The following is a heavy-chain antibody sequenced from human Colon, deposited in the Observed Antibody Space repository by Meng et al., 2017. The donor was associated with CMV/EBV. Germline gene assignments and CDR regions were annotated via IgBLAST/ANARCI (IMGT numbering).Heavy chain of an antibody. CDR1: GLSLDTTGLT. CDR3: AKRRGQLSGYDY. CDR2: IYWNDDR. V-gene: IGHV2-5*01. D-gene: IGHD6-25*01. J-gene: IGHJ4*02. Sequence: SGPTLVTPTETLTLTCSLSGLSLDTTGLTVDWIRQPPGKALEWLSLIYWNDDRRYSPSLKSRLTITRDRSKNQVVLRMTDMEPADTATYYCAKRRGQLSGYDYWGQGLRVTVSS.